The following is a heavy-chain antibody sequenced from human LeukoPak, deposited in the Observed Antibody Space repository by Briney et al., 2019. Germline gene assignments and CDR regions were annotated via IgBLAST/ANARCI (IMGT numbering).Heavy chain of an antibody. CDR1: GYTFTDYY. J-gene: IGHJ4*02. CDR2: VDPEDGET. CDR3: ATGPKGSGSYYNTKSLFFDY. Sequence: GATVKISCKASGYTFTDYYMHWVQQAPGKGLEWMGRVDPEDGETIYAEKFQGRVTITADTSTGTAYMELSSLRSEDTAVYYCATGPKGSGSYYNTKSLFFDYWGQGTLVTVSS. D-gene: IGHD3-10*01. V-gene: IGHV1-69-2*01.